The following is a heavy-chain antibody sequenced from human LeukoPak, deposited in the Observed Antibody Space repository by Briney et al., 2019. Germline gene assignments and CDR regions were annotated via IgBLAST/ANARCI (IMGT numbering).Heavy chain of an antibody. CDR3: ANYYGSGSYYYYGMDV. CDR2: ISYDGSNK. J-gene: IGHJ6*02. Sequence: GGSLRLSCAASGFTFGSYWMSWVRQAPGKGLEWVAVISYDGSNKYYADSVKGRFTISRDNSKNTLYLQMNSLRAEDTAVYYCANYYGSGSYYYYGMDVWGQGTTVTVSS. D-gene: IGHD3-10*01. V-gene: IGHV3-30*18. CDR1: GFTFGSYW.